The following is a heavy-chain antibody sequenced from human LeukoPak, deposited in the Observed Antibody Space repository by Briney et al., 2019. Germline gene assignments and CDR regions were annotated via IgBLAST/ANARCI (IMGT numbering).Heavy chain of an antibody. Sequence: GGSLRLSCAASGFTFSDYYMSWIRQAPGKGLEWVAVIWYDGSNKYYADSVKGRFTISRDNSKNTLYLQMNSLRAEDTAVYYCASAYCTNGVCPYYWGQGTLVTVSS. J-gene: IGHJ4*02. CDR3: ASAYCTNGVCPYY. V-gene: IGHV3-33*08. D-gene: IGHD2-8*01. CDR2: IWYDGSNK. CDR1: GFTFSDYY.